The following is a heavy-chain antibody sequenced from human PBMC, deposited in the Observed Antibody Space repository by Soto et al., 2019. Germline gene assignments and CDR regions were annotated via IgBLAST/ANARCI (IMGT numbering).Heavy chain of an antibody. CDR3: ARDPRTDYYDSSGNLGP. J-gene: IGHJ5*02. V-gene: IGHV1-18*04. CDR2: ISAYNGNT. D-gene: IGHD3-22*01. CDR1: GYAFTSYG. Sequence: ASVKVSCKASGYAFTSYGISWVRQAPGQGLEWMGWISAYNGNTNYAQKLQGRVTMTTDTSTSTAYMELRSLRSDDTAAYYCARDPRTDYYDSSGNLGPWGQGTLVTVSS.